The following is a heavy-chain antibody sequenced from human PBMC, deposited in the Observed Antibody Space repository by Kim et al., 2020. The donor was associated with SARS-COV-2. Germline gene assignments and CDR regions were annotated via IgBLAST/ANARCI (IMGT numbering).Heavy chain of an antibody. CDR3: AKDSGSFSGAY. CDR2: ISPSGDHT. V-gene: IGHV1-46*01. CDR1: GYTFTKFH. Sequence: ASVKVSCKASGYTFTKFHMHWVRQAPGQGLEWMGIISPSGDHTRFAKKFQGRGTLTRDTSTSTVSMDLSSLRAEDTATYYCAKDSGSFSGAYWGQGTLVT. D-gene: IGHD1-26*01. J-gene: IGHJ4*02.